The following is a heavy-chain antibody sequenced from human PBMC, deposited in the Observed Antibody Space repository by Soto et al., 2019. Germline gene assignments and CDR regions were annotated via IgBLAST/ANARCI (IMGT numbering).Heavy chain of an antibody. J-gene: IGHJ4*02. D-gene: IGHD4-17*01. V-gene: IGHV3-21*02. Sequence: EVQLVESGGGLVKPGGSLRLSCTASGFTFSSYNMNWVRQAPGKGLEWGSYISTWRSYSFYADSVKGRFTISRDNSENSLYLQLDSLRDEDTAVYYCARASHDYGALDYWGQGALVTVSS. CDR2: ISTWRSYS. CDR3: ARASHDYGALDY. CDR1: GFTFSSYN.